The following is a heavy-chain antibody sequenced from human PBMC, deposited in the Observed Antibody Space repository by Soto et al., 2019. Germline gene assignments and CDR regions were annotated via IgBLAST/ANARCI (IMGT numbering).Heavy chain of an antibody. D-gene: IGHD2-15*01. J-gene: IGHJ6*02. CDR3: AKGQIRNIVVVVAATLPPSYYYGMDV. Sequence: GGSLRLSCAASGFTFSSYAMSWVRQAPGKGLEWVSAISGSGGSTYYADSVKGRFTISRDNSKNTLYLQMNSLRAEDTAVYYCAKGQIRNIVVVVAATLPPSYYYGMDVWGQGTTVTISS. CDR2: ISGSGGST. V-gene: IGHV3-23*01. CDR1: GFTFSSYA.